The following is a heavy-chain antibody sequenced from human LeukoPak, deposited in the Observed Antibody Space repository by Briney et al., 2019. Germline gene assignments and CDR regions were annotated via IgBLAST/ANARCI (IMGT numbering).Heavy chain of an antibody. CDR3: VRDLDY. CDR2: IYTGGT. J-gene: IGHJ4*02. Sequence: KSSETLPPTCTVSGGSISAYYWSWIRQPAGKGPEWIGRIYTGGTIYNPSLQSRVAISVDKSKNQISLRLNSVTAADTAIYYCVRDLDYWGQGTLVTVSS. CDR1: GGSISAYY. V-gene: IGHV4-4*07.